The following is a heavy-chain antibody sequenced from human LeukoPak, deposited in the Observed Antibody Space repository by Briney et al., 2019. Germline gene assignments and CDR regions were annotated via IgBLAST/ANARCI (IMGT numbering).Heavy chain of an antibody. CDR2: ISGSGGST. CDR1: GFTFSSYA. Sequence: GGSLRLSCAASGFTFSSYAMSWVRQAPGKGLEWVSAISGSGGSTYYADSVKGRFTIFRDNSKNTLYLQMNSLRAEDTAVYYCAKDGEVPAAMRPFDYWGQGTLVTVSS. CDR3: AKDGEVPAAMRPFDY. J-gene: IGHJ4*02. D-gene: IGHD2-2*01. V-gene: IGHV3-23*01.